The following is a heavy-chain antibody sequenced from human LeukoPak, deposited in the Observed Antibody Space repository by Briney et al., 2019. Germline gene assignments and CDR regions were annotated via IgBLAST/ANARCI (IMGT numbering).Heavy chain of an antibody. CDR3: ARRYCGSPSCVNWFDP. J-gene: IGHJ5*02. CDR2: INGDGSGT. CDR1: GFSFSTYW. Sequence: PGGSLRLSCAASGFSFSTYWMHWVRQAPGKGLVWVSRINGDGSGTDYADSVKGRFTISRDNAKNTLFLQMNSLRAEDTAVYYCARRYCGSPSCVNWFDPWGQGALVTVSS. D-gene: IGHD2-2*01. V-gene: IGHV3-74*01.